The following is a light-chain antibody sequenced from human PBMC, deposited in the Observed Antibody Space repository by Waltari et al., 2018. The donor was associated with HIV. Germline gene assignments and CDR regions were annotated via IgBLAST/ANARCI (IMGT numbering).Light chain of an antibody. Sequence: DIHMTQSPSSLSASVGDRVTITCRAGQDIVNSLAWYQQRPGKVPKLLIYATSTLKSGVPSRFSGGGSGTDFTLTISSLQPEDVATYYCQKYDTAPWAFGQGTTVEI. V-gene: IGKV1-27*01. CDR3: QKYDTAPWA. J-gene: IGKJ1*01. CDR1: QDIVNS. CDR2: ATS.